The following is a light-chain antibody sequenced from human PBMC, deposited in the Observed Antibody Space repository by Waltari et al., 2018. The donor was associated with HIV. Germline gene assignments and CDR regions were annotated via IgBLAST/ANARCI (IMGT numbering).Light chain of an antibody. CDR3: HQYGTSPQT. V-gene: IGKV3-20*01. J-gene: IGKJ2*01. Sequence: EIVLTQSPRTLSLSPGERATLSCRASQTVTSNYLAWYQMKPGQAPRLLIYGASIRATVVPDKFSGSGSGTDFTLTIGRLQPEDFAVYYCHQYGTSPQTFGQGSKVEIK. CDR1: QTVTSNY. CDR2: GAS.